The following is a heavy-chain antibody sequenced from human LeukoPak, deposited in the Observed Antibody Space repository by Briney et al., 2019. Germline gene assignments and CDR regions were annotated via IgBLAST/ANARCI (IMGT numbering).Heavy chain of an antibody. J-gene: IGHJ4*02. CDR3: ATDRKVGTWDPRFDY. D-gene: IGHD4-23*01. V-gene: IGHV3-7*01. CDR2: IRQDGSEK. Sequence: RGSLRLSCAASGFTFRSYWMMWLRQAPGKELEWVANIRQDGSEKNYVDSVKGRFTISRDNAKISLYLQMNSLRAEDTAVYYCATDRKVGTWDPRFDYWGQGTLVTVSS. CDR1: GFTFRSYW.